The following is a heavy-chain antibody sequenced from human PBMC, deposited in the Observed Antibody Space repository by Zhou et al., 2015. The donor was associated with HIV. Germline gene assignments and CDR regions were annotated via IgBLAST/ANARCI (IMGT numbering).Heavy chain of an antibody. Sequence: QVQLVQSGAEVKRPGSSVKVSCQASGVTFTNYAITWVRQVPGQGLEWMGWIYNGNTNYAQKFQGRVTMTTDTSTSTGYMELRSLRSDDTATYFCARDDSSGYHSFDYWGQGTLVTVS. CDR1: GVTFTNYA. J-gene: IGHJ4*02. CDR2: IYNGNT. V-gene: IGHV1-18*01. D-gene: IGHD3-22*01. CDR3: ARDDSSGYHSFDY.